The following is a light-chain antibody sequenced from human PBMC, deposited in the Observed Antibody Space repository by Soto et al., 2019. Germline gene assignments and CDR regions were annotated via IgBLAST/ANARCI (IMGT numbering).Light chain of an antibody. V-gene: IGLV2-8*01. Sequence: SVLPQPPSSSGSPGQSVTISFTGTSSDVGGYNFVSCYQQHPGKAPQLIIYEVTKRPSGVPDRLSGSKSGNTASLTVSGLQTEDEADYYCSSYAATNNYVFGSGTKVTVL. CDR1: SSDVGGYNF. CDR3: SSYAATNNYV. CDR2: EVT. J-gene: IGLJ1*01.